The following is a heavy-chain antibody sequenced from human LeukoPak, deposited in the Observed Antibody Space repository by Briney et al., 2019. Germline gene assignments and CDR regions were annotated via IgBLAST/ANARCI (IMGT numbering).Heavy chain of an antibody. D-gene: IGHD4-23*01. CDR2: ISSSGSTI. J-gene: IGHJ6*02. Sequence: PGGSLRLSCAASGFTFSDYCMSWIRQAPGKGLEWVSYISSSGSTIYYADSVKGRFTISRDNAKNSLYLQMNSLRAEDTAVYYCARDPTTVVKGYYYYGMDVWGQGTTVTVSS. CDR1: GFTFSDYC. CDR3: ARDPTTVVKGYYYYGMDV. V-gene: IGHV3-11*01.